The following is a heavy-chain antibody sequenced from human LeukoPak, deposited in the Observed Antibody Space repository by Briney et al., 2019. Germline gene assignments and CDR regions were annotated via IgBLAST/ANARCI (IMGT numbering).Heavy chain of an antibody. CDR1: GFTFRNYA. CDR2: ISGNGDTT. D-gene: IGHD2-15*01. CDR3: AKATLNCSGGSCYSGFDP. J-gene: IGHJ5*02. Sequence: GGSLRLSCAASGFTFRNYAMSWARQAPGKGLEWVSSISGNGDTTYYADSVEGRFTISRDNSKNTLDLQMSSLRADDTAVYYCAKATLNCSGGSCYSGFDPWGQGTLVTVSS. V-gene: IGHV3-23*01.